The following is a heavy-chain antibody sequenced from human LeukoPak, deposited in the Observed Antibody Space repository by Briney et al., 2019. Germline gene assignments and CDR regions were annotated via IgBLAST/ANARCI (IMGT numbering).Heavy chain of an antibody. J-gene: IGHJ4*02. CDR1: GYTFTGYY. CDR2: INPNSGGT. D-gene: IGHD2-21*01. Sequence: ASVKVSCKASGYTFTGYYMHWVRQAPGQGLEWMGWINPNSGGTNYAQKFQGRVTMTRDTSISTAYMELSRLRSDDTAVYYCARGQGAIREGYFDYWGQGTLVTVSS. CDR3: ARGQGAIREGYFDY. V-gene: IGHV1-2*02.